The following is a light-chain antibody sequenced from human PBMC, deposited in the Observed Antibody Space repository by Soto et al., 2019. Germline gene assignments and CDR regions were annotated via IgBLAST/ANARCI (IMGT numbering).Light chain of an antibody. CDR2: DAS. CDR1: QSVSSSY. V-gene: IGKV3D-20*02. Sequence: TQSPATLSVSTGERATLSCRASQSVSSSYLAWYQQKPGQAPRLLIYDASNRATGIPARFSGSGSGTDFTLTISSLEPEDFGVYYCQHRSNWPPITFGQGTRLEI. J-gene: IGKJ5*01. CDR3: QHRSNWPPIT.